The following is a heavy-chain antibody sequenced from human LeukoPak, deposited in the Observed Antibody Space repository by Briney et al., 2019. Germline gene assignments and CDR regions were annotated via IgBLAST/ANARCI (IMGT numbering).Heavy chain of an antibody. CDR2: INPNSGGT. Sequence: GWINPNSGGTNYAQKFQGRVTMTRDTSISTAYMELSRLRSDDTAVYYCARGHSGSYYEDYWGQGTLVTVSS. D-gene: IGHD1-26*01. J-gene: IGHJ4*02. CDR3: ARGHSGSYYEDY. V-gene: IGHV1-2*02.